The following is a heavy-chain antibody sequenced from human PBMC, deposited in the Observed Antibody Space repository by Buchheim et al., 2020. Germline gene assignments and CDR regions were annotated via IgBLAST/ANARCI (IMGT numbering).Heavy chain of an antibody. J-gene: IGHJ3*01. CDR3: AGSGVTFPLTISSFAFDL. Sequence: EVQLVQSGAEVKKPGESLRISCKASGYSFRHYWIGWVRQMPGKGLEWMGIIYPGDSDTRYSPSFQGQVTVSADKSINTAYLQWNSLKASDTATYYCAGSGVTFPLTISSFAFDLWGQGT. CDR1: GYSFRHYW. V-gene: IGHV5-51*03. CDR2: IYPGDSDT. D-gene: IGHD2-2*01.